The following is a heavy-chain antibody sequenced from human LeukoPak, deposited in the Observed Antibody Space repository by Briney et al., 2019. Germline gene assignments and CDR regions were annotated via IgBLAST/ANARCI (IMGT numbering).Heavy chain of an antibody. J-gene: IGHJ6*02. CDR1: GFTFSSYA. V-gene: IGHV3-23*01. Sequence: PGGSLRLSCAASGFTFSSYAMSWVRQAPGKGLEWVSAISGGGGSTYYADSVKGRFTISRDNSKNTLYLQMNSLRAEDTGVYYCAKVVVDYQLLWDHYYYGMDVWGQGTTATVSS. CDR2: ISGGGGST. D-gene: IGHD2-2*01. CDR3: AKVVVDYQLLWDHYYYGMDV.